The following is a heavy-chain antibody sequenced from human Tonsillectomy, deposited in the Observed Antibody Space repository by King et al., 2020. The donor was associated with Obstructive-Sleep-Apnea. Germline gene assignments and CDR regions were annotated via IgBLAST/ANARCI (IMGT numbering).Heavy chain of an antibody. CDR3: ARGGGSYYFDY. Sequence: VQLQESGPGLVKPSETLSLTCTVSGGSISSYYWSWIRQPPGKGLEWIGYFYYSGSTNYNPSLKSRVTISVDKSRNQFSLKLSSVTAADTAVYYCARGGGSYYFDYWGQGTLVTVSS. CDR2: FYYSGST. V-gene: IGHV4-59*01. J-gene: IGHJ4*02. CDR1: GGSISSYY. D-gene: IGHD1-1*01.